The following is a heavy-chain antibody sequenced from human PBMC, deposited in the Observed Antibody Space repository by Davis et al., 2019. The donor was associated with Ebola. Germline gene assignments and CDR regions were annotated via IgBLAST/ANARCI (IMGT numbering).Heavy chain of an antibody. CDR2: VSFRTT. V-gene: IGHV3-23*01. Sequence: GESLKISCAASGFTFSSYVMTWVRQAPGRGLEWVSSVSFRTTYDADSVKGRFTISRDNSKNAVSLQMDSLRAEDSGIYHCARYFDLWGVLGHFEYWGQRSLVTVSS. CDR3: ARYFDLWGVLGHFEY. D-gene: IGHD3-3*01. CDR1: GFTFSSYV. J-gene: IGHJ4*02.